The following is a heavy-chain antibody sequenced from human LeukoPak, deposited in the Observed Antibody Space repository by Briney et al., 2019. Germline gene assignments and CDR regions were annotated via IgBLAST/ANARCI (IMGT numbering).Heavy chain of an antibody. Sequence: NTSETLSLTCTVSGGSLSSYYWSWIRQPPGKGLEWIGYIHYSGSTNYNPSLKSRVTISVDTSKNQFSLKLSSVTAADTAVYYCARQDDYGDYVAFDYWGQGTLVTVSS. V-gene: IGHV4-59*08. J-gene: IGHJ4*02. D-gene: IGHD4-17*01. CDR1: GGSLSSYY. CDR2: IHYSGST. CDR3: ARQDDYGDYVAFDY.